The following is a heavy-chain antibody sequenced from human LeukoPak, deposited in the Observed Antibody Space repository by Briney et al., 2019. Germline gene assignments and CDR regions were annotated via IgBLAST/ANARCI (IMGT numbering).Heavy chain of an antibody. J-gene: IGHJ5*02. CDR3: ARDRPGYSSWFDP. V-gene: IGHV1-2*02. CDR1: VYTFTDNY. CDR2: NNPKSGGT. Sequence: ASVNVSCKTSVYTFTDNYIHWVRQAPGQGREWMGWNNPKSGGTNYSQKFQGRITLTSDTSTTTAYMELSSLRSDDTAVYYCARDRPGYSSWFDPWGPGTLVTVSS. D-gene: IGHD6-19*01.